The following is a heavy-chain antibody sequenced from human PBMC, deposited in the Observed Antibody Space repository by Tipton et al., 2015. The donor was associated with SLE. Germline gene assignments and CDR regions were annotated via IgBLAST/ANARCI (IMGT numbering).Heavy chain of an antibody. Sequence: GLVKPSETLSLRCAVSRHSISSGYYWGWIRQPPGKGLEWIGYIYYSGSTNYNPSLKSRVTISVDTSKKQFSLKLNSVTAADTAVYYCARAEYSSGWFNYWGRGTLLIVSS. CDR1: RHSISSGYY. CDR2: IYYSGST. V-gene: IGHV4-61*01. CDR3: ARAEYSSGWFNY. J-gene: IGHJ4*02. D-gene: IGHD6-19*01.